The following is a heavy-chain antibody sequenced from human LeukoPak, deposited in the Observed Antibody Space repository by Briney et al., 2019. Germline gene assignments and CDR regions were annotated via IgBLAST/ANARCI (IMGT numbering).Heavy chain of an antibody. CDR2: IYYSGST. Sequence: PSETLSLTCTVSGGSISSYYWSWIRQPPGKGLEWIGYIYYSGSTNYNPSLKSRVTISVDTSKNQFSLKLSSVTAADTAVYYCARKRITMVRGHNWFDPWGQGTLVTVSS. D-gene: IGHD3-10*01. CDR3: ARKRITMVRGHNWFDP. CDR1: GGSISSYY. J-gene: IGHJ5*02. V-gene: IGHV4-59*01.